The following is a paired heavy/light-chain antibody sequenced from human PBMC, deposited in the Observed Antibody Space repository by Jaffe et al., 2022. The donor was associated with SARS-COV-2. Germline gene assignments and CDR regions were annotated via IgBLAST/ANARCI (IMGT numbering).Light chain of an antibody. V-gene: IGKV1-16*02. CDR1: QDISNY. CDR2: SAS. CDR3: QQYSTYPRT. Sequence: DIQMTQSPSSLSASVGDRITITCRASQDISNYLAWFQQKPGKAPKSLIYSASSLHSGVSSKFSGSGSGTDFTLTISSLQPEDFATYFCQQYSTYPRTFGGGTKVE. J-gene: IGKJ4*01.
Heavy chain of an antibody. Sequence: EVQLEESGGGLVQPGGSLRLSCTVSGFTFSDYYMDWVRQAPGRGLEWVGRIRNKANDYSTEYAASVKGRFTVSRDDSKKSLLLQMNSLRTEDTAVYYCARAIRDSSGHYSFEHWGQGTLVTVSS. J-gene: IGHJ5*02. D-gene: IGHD3-22*01. CDR1: GFTFSDYY. CDR3: ARAIRDSSGHYSFEH. V-gene: IGHV3-72*01. CDR2: IRNKANDYST.